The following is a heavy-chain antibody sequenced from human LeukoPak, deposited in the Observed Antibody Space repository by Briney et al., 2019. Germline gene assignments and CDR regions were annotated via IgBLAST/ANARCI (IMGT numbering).Heavy chain of an antibody. CDR3: AKHYGDYVFAFDI. J-gene: IGHJ3*02. Sequence: GGSLRLSCAAPGFTFSSYAMSWVRQAPGKGLEWVSAISGSGGSTYYADSVKGRFTISRDNSKNTLYLQMNSLRAEDTAVYYCAKHYGDYVFAFDIWGQGTMVTVSS. CDR2: ISGSGGST. CDR1: GFTFSSYA. D-gene: IGHD4-17*01. V-gene: IGHV3-23*01.